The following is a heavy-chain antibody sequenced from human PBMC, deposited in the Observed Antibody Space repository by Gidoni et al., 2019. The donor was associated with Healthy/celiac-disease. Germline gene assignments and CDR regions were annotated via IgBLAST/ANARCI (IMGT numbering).Heavy chain of an antibody. V-gene: IGHV3-9*01. J-gene: IGHJ6*02. CDR3: AKDIWFGLSYGMDV. Sequence: EVQLVESGGGLVQPGRSLRLSCAASGFTFDDYAMHWVRQAPGKGLEWVSGISWNSGSIGYADSVKGRFTISRDNAKNSLYLQMNSLRAEDTALYYCAKDIWFGLSYGMDVWGQGTTVTVSS. CDR1: GFTFDDYA. D-gene: IGHD3-10*01. CDR2: ISWNSGSI.